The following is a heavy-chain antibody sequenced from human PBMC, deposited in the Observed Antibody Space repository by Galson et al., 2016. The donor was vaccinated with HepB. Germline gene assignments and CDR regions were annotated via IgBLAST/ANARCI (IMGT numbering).Heavy chain of an antibody. V-gene: IGHV4-4*07. Sequence: ETLSLTCTVSGGSISSYYWNWIRQPAGKGLEWIGRIYTSGSTNFNPSLKSRVTMSVDTSRNQFSLRLSSVTAADTAMYYCARKAYRGSWYFDYWGQGALVTVSS. J-gene: IGHJ4*02. CDR2: IYTSGST. CDR1: GGSISSYY. D-gene: IGHD6-13*01. CDR3: ARKAYRGSWYFDY.